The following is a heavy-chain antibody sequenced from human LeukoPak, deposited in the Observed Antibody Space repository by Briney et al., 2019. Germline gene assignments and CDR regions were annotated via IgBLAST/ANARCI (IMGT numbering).Heavy chain of an antibody. CDR1: GYSFTSYW. D-gene: IGHD2-2*01. CDR2: IYPGDSDT. Sequence: GESLKISCKGSGYSFTSYWIGWVRQMPGKGLEWMGIIYPGDSDTRYSPSFQGQVTISADKSISTAYLQWSSLKASDTAMYYCASSRGYCSSTSRPRDFDYWGQGTLVTVSS. CDR3: ASSRGYCSSTSRPRDFDY. J-gene: IGHJ4*02. V-gene: IGHV5-51*01.